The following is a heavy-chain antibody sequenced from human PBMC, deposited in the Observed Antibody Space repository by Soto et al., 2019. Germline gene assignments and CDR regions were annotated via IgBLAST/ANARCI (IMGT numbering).Heavy chain of an antibody. J-gene: IGHJ1*01. CDR2: IIPILGIA. CDR3: ARDRRYCSGGSCYSEYFQH. D-gene: IGHD2-15*01. CDR1: GGTFSSYT. Sequence: SVKVSCKASGGTFSSYTSSWVRQAPGQGLEWMGRIIPILGIANYAQKFQGRVTITADKSTSTAYMELSSLRSEDTAVYYCARDRRYCSGGSCYSEYFQHWGQGTLVTVSS. V-gene: IGHV1-69*04.